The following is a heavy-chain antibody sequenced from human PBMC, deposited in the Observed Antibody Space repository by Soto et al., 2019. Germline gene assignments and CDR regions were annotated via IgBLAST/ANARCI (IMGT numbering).Heavy chain of an antibody. D-gene: IGHD2-15*01. V-gene: IGHV3-23*01. CDR2: IGGSAEST. CDR3: SCSGCSPEY. CDR1: GFTFSSFA. Sequence: EVQLLESGGGLVQPGGSLRLSCAASGFTFSSFAFSWVRQAPGKGLEWVSSIGGSAESTDYAGSVRGRFTIARDNSRNTVYLQMKSLRAEDTAVYYFSCSGCSPEYWGQGTLVTVSP. J-gene: IGHJ4*02.